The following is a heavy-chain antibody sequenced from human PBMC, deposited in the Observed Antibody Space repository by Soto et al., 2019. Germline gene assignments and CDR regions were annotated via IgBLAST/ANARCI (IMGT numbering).Heavy chain of an antibody. V-gene: IGHV3-48*01. CDR3: ARDRLKDSSGYHAFGI. D-gene: IGHD3-22*01. CDR1: GFIVSSNY. CDR2: ITGSSSTI. J-gene: IGHJ3*02. Sequence: GGSLRLSCAASGFIVSSNYMSWVRQAPGKGLEWASYITGSSSTIYYAGSVKGRFTISRDNVKNSLYLQMNSLRAEDTAVYYCARDRLKDSSGYHAFGIWGQGTMVTVSS.